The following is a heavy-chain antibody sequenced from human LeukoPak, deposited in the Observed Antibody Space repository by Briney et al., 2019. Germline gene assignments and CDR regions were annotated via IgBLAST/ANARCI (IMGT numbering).Heavy chain of an antibody. CDR1: GGTFSSYA. D-gene: IGHD3-10*01. J-gene: IGHJ5*02. CDR2: IIPIFGTA. CDR3: ARDIRNYYDSGAYGWFDP. Sequence: SVKVSCKASGGTFSSYAISWVRQAPGQGLEWMGGIIPIFGTANYAQKFQGRVTITADKSTSTAYMELSSLRSDDTAVYYCARDIRNYYDSGAYGWFDPWGRGTLVPVSS. V-gene: IGHV1-69*06.